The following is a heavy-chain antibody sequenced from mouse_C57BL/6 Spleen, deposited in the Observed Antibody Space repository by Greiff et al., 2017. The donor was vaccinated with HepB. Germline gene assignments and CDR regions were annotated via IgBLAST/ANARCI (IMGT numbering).Heavy chain of an antibody. J-gene: IGHJ2*01. D-gene: IGHD1-1*01. V-gene: IGHV1-82*01. CDR3: ARPITTVNDFDY. Sequence: VQLQQSGPELVKPGASVKISCKASGYAFSSSWMNWVKQRPGKGLEWIGRIYPGDGDTNYNGKFKGKATLTADKSYSTAYMQLSSLTSEDSAVYFCARPITTVNDFDYWGQGTTLTVSS. CDR1: GYAFSSSW. CDR2: IYPGDGDT.